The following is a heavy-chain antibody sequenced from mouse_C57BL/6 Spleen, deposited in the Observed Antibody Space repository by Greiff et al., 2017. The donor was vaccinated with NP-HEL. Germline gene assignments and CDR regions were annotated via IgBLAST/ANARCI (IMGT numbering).Heavy chain of an antibody. Sequence: VQLKQSGPGMVKPSQSLSLPCTVTGYSITSGYDWHWIRHFPGNKLEWMGYISYSGSTNYNPSLKSRISITHDTSKNHFFLKLNSVTTEDTATYDCAREGVRYAMDYWGQGTSVTVSS. CDR3: AREGVRYAMDY. V-gene: IGHV3-1*01. J-gene: IGHJ4*01. CDR2: ISYSGST. CDR1: GYSITSGYD.